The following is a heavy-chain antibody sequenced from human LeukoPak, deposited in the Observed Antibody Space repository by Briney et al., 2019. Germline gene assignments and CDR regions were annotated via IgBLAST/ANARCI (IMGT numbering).Heavy chain of an antibody. D-gene: IGHD1-26*01. V-gene: IGHV3-21*01. CDR2: ISSSSSYI. J-gene: IGHJ4*02. CDR3: ALRGSYSYFDY. Sequence: GGSLRLSCAASGFTFDDYGMSWVRQAPGKGLEWVSSISSSSSYIYYADSVKGRFTISRDNAKNSLYLQMNSLRAEDTAVYYCALRGSYSYFDYWGQGTLVTVSS. CDR1: GFTFDDYG.